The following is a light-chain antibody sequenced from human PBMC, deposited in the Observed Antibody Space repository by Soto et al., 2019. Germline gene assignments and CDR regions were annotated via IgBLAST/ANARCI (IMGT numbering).Light chain of an antibody. CDR3: ATWDDSLNGVFV. Sequence: QSVLTQPPSVSGTPGQRVTISCSGSGSNIGSYSVTWYQQFPGTAPKLLIYTNNLRPSGVPARFSGSKSGTSASLAISGLQSEDEADYHCATWDDSLNGVFVFGTGTKLTV. J-gene: IGLJ1*01. V-gene: IGLV1-44*01. CDR1: GSNIGSYS. CDR2: TNN.